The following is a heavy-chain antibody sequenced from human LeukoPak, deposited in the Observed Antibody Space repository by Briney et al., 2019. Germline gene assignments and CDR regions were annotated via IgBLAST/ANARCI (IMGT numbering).Heavy chain of an antibody. V-gene: IGHV3-30*18. J-gene: IGHJ4*02. CDR2: ISYDGSNK. D-gene: IGHD6-19*01. CDR3: AKHGGIAVADTFDY. Sequence: GRSLRLSCAASGFTFSSYGMHWVRQAPGKGLEWVAVISYDGSNKYYADSVKGRFTISRDNSKNTLYLQMNSLRAEDTAVYYCAKHGGIAVADTFDYWGQGTLVTVSS. CDR1: GFTFSSYG.